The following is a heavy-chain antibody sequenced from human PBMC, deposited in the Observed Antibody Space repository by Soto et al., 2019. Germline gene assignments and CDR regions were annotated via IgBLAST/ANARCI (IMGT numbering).Heavy chain of an antibody. CDR2: IYYSGST. CDR1: GGSISSSSYY. Sequence: SETLSLTCTVSGGSISSSSYYWGWIRQPPGKGLEWIGSIYYSGSTYYNPSLKSRVTISVDTSKNQFSLKLSSVTAADTAVYYCACHFWSGYRSPYNWFDPWGQGTLVTVSS. J-gene: IGHJ5*02. D-gene: IGHD3-3*01. CDR3: ACHFWSGYRSPYNWFDP. V-gene: IGHV4-39*01.